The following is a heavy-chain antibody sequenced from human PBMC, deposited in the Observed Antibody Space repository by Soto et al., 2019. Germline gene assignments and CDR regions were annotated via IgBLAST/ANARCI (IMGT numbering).Heavy chain of an antibody. J-gene: IGHJ4*02. CDR2: IIPILGIA. CDR1: GGTFSSYT. D-gene: IGHD7-27*01. CDR3: AREKLGMTNY. Sequence: SVKVSCKASGGTFSSYTISWVRQAPGQGLEWMGRIIPILGIANYAQKFQGRVTITADKSTSTAYMELRSLRSDDTAVYYCAREKLGMTNYWGQGTLVTVSS. V-gene: IGHV1-69*04.